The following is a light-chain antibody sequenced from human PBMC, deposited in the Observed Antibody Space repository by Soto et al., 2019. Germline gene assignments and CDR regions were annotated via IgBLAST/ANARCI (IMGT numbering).Light chain of an antibody. V-gene: IGKV3-11*01. CDR3: QQRWT. J-gene: IGKJ1*01. CDR1: QSVSSY. CDR2: DAS. Sequence: EIVLTQSPATLSLSPGERATLSCRASQSVSSYLAWYQQKPGQAPRLLIYDASNRVTGIPARFSGSGSGTDFTLTISSLEPEDFAVYYCQQRWTFGQGTKVDIK.